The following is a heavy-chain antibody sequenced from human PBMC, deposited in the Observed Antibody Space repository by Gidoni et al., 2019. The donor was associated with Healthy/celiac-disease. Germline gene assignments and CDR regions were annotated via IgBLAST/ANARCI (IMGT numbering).Heavy chain of an antibody. J-gene: IGHJ4*02. D-gene: IGHD2-2*01. CDR1: GGSFSGYY. CDR3: ARELGRGARCSSTSCYEIGY. CDR2: INHSGST. Sequence: QVQLQQWGAGLLKPSETLSLTCAVYGGSFSGYYWSWIRQPPGKGLEWIGEINHSGSTNYNPSLKSRVTISVDTSKNQFSLKLSSVTAADTAVYYCARELGRGARCSSTSCYEIGYWGQGTLVTVSS. V-gene: IGHV4-34*01.